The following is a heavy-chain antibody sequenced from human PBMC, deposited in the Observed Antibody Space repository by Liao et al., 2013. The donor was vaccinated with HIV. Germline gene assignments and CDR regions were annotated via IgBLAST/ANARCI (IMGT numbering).Heavy chain of an antibody. D-gene: IGHD3-10*01. Sequence: QLQLQESGPGLLRPSETLTLTCSVSGGSINRNNYHWGWIRQPPGKGLEWIGYIYLTGRTYYSPSLKSRVTISLDRSKNQFSLTLSSVTAADTAVYYCARSPGSGSLVWYFDLWAGAPWSLSPQ. V-gene: IGHV4-30-2*01. J-gene: IGHJ2*01. CDR2: IYLTGRT. CDR3: ARSPGSGSLVWYFDL. CDR1: GGSINRNNYH.